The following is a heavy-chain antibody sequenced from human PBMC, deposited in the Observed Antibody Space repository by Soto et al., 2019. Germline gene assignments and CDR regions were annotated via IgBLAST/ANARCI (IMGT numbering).Heavy chain of an antibody. Sequence: PGRSLRLSGVASQFTVSNYEMNWVRQAPGKGLEWVSYISYTGSTIYYADSVRGRFTISRDNSKTSLYLQMNSLRAEDTAVYYCSRGLRNYYEISAMHSWGQGTLVTVSS. J-gene: IGHJ5*02. CDR1: QFTVSNYE. V-gene: IGHV3-48*03. D-gene: IGHD3-16*01. CDR2: ISYTGSTI. CDR3: SRGLRNYYEISAMHS.